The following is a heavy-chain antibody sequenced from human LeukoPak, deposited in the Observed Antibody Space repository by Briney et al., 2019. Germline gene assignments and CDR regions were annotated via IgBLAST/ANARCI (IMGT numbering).Heavy chain of an antibody. CDR1: GGSISSGDYY. V-gene: IGHV4-30-4*02. CDR2: IYYSGST. D-gene: IGHD3-16*02. CDR3: ARVPVRGFDYVWGSYRPHSDAFDI. J-gene: IGHJ3*02. Sequence: SETLSLTCTVSGGSISSGDYYWSWIRQPPGKGLEWIGYIYYSGSTYYNPSLKSRVTISVDTSKNQFSLKLSSVTAADTAVYYCARVPVRGFDYVWGSYRPHSDAFDIWGQGTMVTVSS.